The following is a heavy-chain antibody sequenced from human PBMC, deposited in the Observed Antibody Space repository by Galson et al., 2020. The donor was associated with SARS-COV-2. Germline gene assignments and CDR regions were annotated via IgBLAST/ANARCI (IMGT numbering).Heavy chain of an antibody. CDR2: ISFDGRNK. D-gene: IGHD2-21*02. J-gene: IGHJ4*02. CDR1: GFTFSDYA. V-gene: IGHV3-30*04. Sequence: GGSLRLSCEASGFTFSDYAMNWVRQAPGKGLEWVAIISFDGRNKHFAASVRGRFTVSRDNSKHTVFLQMNSLGLEDTGLYCCARDLYNPVAVAAGGGFDYWGQGALVTVSS. CDR3: ARDLYNPVAVAAGGGFDY.